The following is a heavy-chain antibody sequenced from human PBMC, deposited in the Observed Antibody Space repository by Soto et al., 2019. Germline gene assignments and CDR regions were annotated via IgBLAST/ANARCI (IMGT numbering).Heavy chain of an antibody. V-gene: IGHV4-39*01. D-gene: IGHD6-19*01. J-gene: IGHJ5*02. Sequence: QLQLQESGPGLVKPSETLSLTCTVSGGSISSSSYYWGWIRQPPGKGLEWIGSIYYSGSTYYNPSLKSRVTISVDTSKNQFSLKLSSVTAADTAVYYCARRSGWNQEPVIWFDPWGQGTLVTVSS. CDR2: IYYSGST. CDR3: ARRSGWNQEPVIWFDP. CDR1: GGSISSSSYY.